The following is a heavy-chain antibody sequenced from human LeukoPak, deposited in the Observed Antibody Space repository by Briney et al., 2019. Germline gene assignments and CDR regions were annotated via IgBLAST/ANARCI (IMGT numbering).Heavy chain of an antibody. Sequence: ASVKVSRKASGHIFTGYYIHWVRQAPGQGLEWMGWIKPDSADTKYAQDFQARVTMTRDTSVTTVYMERRTVVFSDRAVYYCPSAGYFKPFASWGKGTLVTVSS. D-gene: IGHD2/OR15-2a*01. CDR3: PSAGYFKPFAS. J-gene: IGHJ5*02. CDR2: IKPDSADT. CDR1: GHIFTGYY. V-gene: IGHV1-2*02.